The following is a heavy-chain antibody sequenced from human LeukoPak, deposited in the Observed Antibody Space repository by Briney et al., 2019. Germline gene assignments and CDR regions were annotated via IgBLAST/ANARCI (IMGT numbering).Heavy chain of an antibody. CDR2: IYYSGST. V-gene: IGHV4-39*01. CDR1: GGSISSTPYY. Sequence: SETLSLTCTVSGGSISSTPYYWGWLRQPPGKGLERIASIYYSGSTYYNPSLKSRVAISVDTSKNQFSLKLRSVTAADTAVYYCASETFWSGIRLIDYWGQGTLVTVSS. J-gene: IGHJ4*02. D-gene: IGHD3/OR15-3a*01. CDR3: ASETFWSGIRLIDY.